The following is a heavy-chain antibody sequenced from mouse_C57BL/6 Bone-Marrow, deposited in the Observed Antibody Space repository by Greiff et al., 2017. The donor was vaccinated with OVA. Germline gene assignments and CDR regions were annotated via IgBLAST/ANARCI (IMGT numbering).Heavy chain of an antibody. V-gene: IGHV14-4*01. CDR2: IDPENGDT. D-gene: IGHD2-4*01. J-gene: IGHJ1*03. Sequence: VQLQQSGAELVRPGASVKLSCTASGFNITDDYMHWVKQRPEQGLEWIGWIDPENGDTEYASKFQGKATITADTSSNTAYLQLSSLTSEDTAVYYCTQGDYDWYFDVWGTGTTVTVSS. CDR3: TQGDYDWYFDV. CDR1: GFNITDDY.